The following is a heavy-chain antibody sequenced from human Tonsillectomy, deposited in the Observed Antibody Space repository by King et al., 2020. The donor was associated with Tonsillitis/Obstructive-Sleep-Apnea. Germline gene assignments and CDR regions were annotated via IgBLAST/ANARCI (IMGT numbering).Heavy chain of an antibody. J-gene: IGHJ3*02. CDR1: GFTFSSYW. Sequence: VQLVESGGGLVQPGKSLRLSCAASGFTFSSYWMTWVRQAPGKGLEWVANINQDGTEKYYVDSVKGRFIISRDNAKNSLYLQMNSLRAEDTAMYYCARDMFTTIVLVPFDIWGQGTMVAVSS. D-gene: IGHD3-22*01. CDR3: ARDMFTTIVLVPFDI. CDR2: INQDGTEK. V-gene: IGHV3-7*01.